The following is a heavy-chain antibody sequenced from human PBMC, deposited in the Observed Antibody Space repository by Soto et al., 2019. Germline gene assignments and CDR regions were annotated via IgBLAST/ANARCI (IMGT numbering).Heavy chain of an antibody. CDR2: VFQSGST. V-gene: IGHV4-4*02. D-gene: IGHD2-15*01. J-gene: IGHJ6*02. Sequence: TSDTLSLPCAVSGGSISSSDWWRWVRQPPGKGLDWIGKVFQSGSTNYNPSLRGRVIISVDKSKNHFSLRLTSVTAADTAVYYCARVGYCSGGRCYPSYYAMDVWGQGTTVTVSS. CDR3: ARVGYCSGGRCYPSYYAMDV. CDR1: GGSISSSDW.